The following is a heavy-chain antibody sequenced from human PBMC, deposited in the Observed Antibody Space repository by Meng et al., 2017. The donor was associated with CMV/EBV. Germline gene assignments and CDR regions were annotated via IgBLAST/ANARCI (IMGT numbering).Heavy chain of an antibody. Sequence: ASVKVSCKASGYTFTSYGISWVRQAPGQGLEWMGWISAYNGNTNYAQKFQGRVTMTRDTSTSTAYMELRSLRSDDTAVYYCAREGAMVGATPPCNDYWGQGTLVTVSS. D-gene: IGHD1-26*01. CDR2: ISAYNGNT. V-gene: IGHV1-18*01. CDR1: GYTFTSYG. J-gene: IGHJ4*02. CDR3: AREGAMVGATPPCNDY.